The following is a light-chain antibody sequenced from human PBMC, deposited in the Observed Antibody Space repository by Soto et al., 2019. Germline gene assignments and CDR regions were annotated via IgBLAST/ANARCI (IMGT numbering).Light chain of an antibody. J-gene: IGKJ4*01. CDR1: QSFSSD. CDR2: DAS. Sequence: EIGLTQSPANLDLWPGERDTLXCRASQSFSSDFAWFQQRAGKAPRLLIYDASSRATGTPDSCSGGGSATDFTPPISRLEPDDFAVYYGQQFSSYPLTFGGGTKVDI. V-gene: IGKV3-20*01. CDR3: QQFSSYPLT.